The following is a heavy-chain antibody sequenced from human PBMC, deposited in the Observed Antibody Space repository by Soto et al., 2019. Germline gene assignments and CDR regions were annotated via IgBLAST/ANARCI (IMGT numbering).Heavy chain of an antibody. J-gene: IGHJ6*02. CDR2: ISAYNGNT. Sequence: GASVKVSCKASGYTFTSYGISWVRQAPGQGLEWMGWISAYNGNTNYAQKLQDRVTMTTDTSTSTAYMDLRSLRSDDTAVYYCARDQIVATITGDYYYGMDVWGQGTTVTVSS. CDR3: ARDQIVATITGDYYYGMDV. CDR1: GYTFTSYG. V-gene: IGHV1-18*01. D-gene: IGHD5-12*01.